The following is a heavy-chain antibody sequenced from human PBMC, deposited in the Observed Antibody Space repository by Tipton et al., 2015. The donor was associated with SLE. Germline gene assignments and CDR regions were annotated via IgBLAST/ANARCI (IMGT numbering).Heavy chain of an antibody. CDR2: IYSDGST. V-gene: IGHV3-23*03. CDR3: AKDRSLDY. Sequence: SLRLSCAASGFTFSSYAMSWVRQAPGKGLEWVSSIYSDGSTYCAESVRGHLTISRENSKNTLYLQMNSLRVEDTAVYYCAKDRSLDYWGQGTLVTVSS. J-gene: IGHJ4*02. CDR1: GFTFSSYA.